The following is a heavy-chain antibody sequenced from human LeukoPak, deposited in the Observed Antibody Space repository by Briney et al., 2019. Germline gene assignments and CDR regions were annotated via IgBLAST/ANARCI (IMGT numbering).Heavy chain of an antibody. V-gene: IGHV3-23*01. D-gene: IGHD1-1*01. CDR2: ISGSGGST. J-gene: IGHJ4*02. CDR3: AKDGRGAGTTPCDY. Sequence: PGGSLRLSCAASGFTFSSYAMHWVRQAPGKGLEWVSAISGSGGSTYYADSVKGRFTISRDNSKNTLYLQMNSLRAEDTAVYYCAKDGRGAGTTPCDYWGQGTLVTVSS. CDR1: GFTFSSYA.